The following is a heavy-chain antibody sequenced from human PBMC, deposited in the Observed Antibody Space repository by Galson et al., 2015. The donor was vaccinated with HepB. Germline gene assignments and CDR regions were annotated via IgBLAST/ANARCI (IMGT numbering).Heavy chain of an antibody. V-gene: IGHV3-9*01. CDR3: AKDREGDYYDSSGYYTGNAFDI. J-gene: IGHJ3*02. D-gene: IGHD3-22*01. Sequence: SLRLSCAASGFTFDDYAMHWVRQAPGKGLEWVSGISWNSGSIGYADSVKGRFTISRDNAKNSLYLQMNSLRAEDTALYYCAKDREGDYYDSSGYYTGNAFDIWGQGTMVTVSS. CDR2: ISWNSGSI. CDR1: GFTFDDYA.